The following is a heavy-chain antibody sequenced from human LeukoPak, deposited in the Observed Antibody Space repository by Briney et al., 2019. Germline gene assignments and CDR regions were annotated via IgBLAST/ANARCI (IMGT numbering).Heavy chain of an antibody. Sequence: PSETLSLTCAVSGGSISSSNWWSWVRPPPGKGLEWIGEIYHSGSTNYNPSLKSRVTISVDKSKNQFSLKLSSVTAADTAVYYCARQITMVRGVINWFDPWGQGTLVTVSS. CDR1: GGSISSSNW. J-gene: IGHJ5*02. CDR2: IYHSGST. D-gene: IGHD3-10*01. CDR3: ARQITMVRGVINWFDP. V-gene: IGHV4-4*02.